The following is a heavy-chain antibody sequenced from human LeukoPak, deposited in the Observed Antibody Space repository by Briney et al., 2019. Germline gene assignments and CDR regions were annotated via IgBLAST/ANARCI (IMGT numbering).Heavy chain of an antibody. Sequence: GGSLRLSCAASGFTFSSYAMSWVRQAPGKGLEWVSAISGSGGSTYYADSVKGRFTISRDNSKNTLYLQMNSLRAEDTAIYYCAKDGVLRWLSYYFDYWGQGTLVTVSS. D-gene: IGHD5-12*01. CDR2: ISGSGGST. CDR3: AKDGVLRWLSYYFDY. CDR1: GFTFSSYA. V-gene: IGHV3-23*01. J-gene: IGHJ4*02.